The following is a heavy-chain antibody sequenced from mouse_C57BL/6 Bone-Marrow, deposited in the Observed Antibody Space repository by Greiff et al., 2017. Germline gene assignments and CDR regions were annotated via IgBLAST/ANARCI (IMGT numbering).Heavy chain of an antibody. J-gene: IGHJ3*01. CDR3: ARGDGYYVAWFAY. Sequence: QVQLKESGAELVKPGASVKMSCKSSGYTFTTYPIEWMKQNHGTSLEWIGNFHPYNDDTKYNEQFKGKATFTVEKSSSTVYLELSRLASDDSAVYFCARGDGYYVAWFAYWGQGTLVTVSA. CDR1: GYTFTTYP. V-gene: IGHV1-47*01. CDR2: FHPYNDDT. D-gene: IGHD2-3*01.